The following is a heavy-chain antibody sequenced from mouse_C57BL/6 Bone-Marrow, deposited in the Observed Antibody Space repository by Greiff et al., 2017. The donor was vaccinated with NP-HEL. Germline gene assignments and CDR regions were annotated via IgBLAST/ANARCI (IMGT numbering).Heavy chain of an antibody. CDR1: GYAFTNYL. CDR2: INPGSGGT. Sequence: QVQLQQSGAELVRPGTSVKVSCKASGYAFTNYLIEWVKQRPGQGLEWIGVINPGSGGTNYNEKFKGKATLTADKSSSTAYMQLSSLTSEDSAVYFCARSIYYDYDWFAYWGQGTLVTVSA. J-gene: IGHJ3*01. CDR3: ARSIYYDYDWFAY. V-gene: IGHV1-54*01. D-gene: IGHD2-4*01.